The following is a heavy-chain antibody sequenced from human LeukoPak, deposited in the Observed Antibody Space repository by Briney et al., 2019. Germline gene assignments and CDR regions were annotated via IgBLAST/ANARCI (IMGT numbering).Heavy chain of an antibody. CDR1: GSYINSYY. CDR3: ARHARMVATSYFDY. D-gene: IGHD5-12*01. CDR2: IYDSGST. Sequence: SETLYLTCTVSGSYINSYYWSWIRQPPGKGLEWIGYIYDSGSTNYNPSLKSRVTISVDTSKNQFSLKLSSVTAADTAVYYCARHARMVATSYFDYWGQGTLVTVSS. J-gene: IGHJ4*02. V-gene: IGHV4-59*08.